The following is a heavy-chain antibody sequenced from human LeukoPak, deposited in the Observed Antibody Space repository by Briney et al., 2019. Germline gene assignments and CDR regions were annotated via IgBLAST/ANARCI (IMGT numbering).Heavy chain of an antibody. CDR3: AKGVSWNCFDL. J-gene: IGHJ5*02. Sequence: GGSLRLSCAASGFTFDTYAMSWVRQAPGKGLEWVSEISGSGGDTYYADSGKGRITISRDNSKNTLYLQMNTLRAEDTAVYYCAKGVSWNCFDLWGQGTLVSVS. CDR1: GFTFDTYA. D-gene: IGHD2-8*01. CDR2: ISGSGGDT. V-gene: IGHV3-23*01.